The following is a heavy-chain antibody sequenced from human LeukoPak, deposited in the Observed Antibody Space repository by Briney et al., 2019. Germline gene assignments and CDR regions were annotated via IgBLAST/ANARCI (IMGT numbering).Heavy chain of an antibody. V-gene: IGHV4-59*12. CDR1: GGSITGYY. D-gene: IGHD2-2*01. J-gene: IGHJ5*02. CDR2: IYYSGST. CDR3: ARRGYCSSTSCQGFDP. Sequence: PSETLSLTCTVSGGSITGYYWSWIRQPPGKGLEWIGYIYYSGSTNYNPSLKSRVTISVDTSKNQFSLKLSSVTAADTAVYYCARRGYCSSTSCQGFDPWGQGTLVTVSS.